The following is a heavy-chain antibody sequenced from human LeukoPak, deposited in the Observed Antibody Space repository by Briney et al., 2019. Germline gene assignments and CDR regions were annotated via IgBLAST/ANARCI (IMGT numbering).Heavy chain of an antibody. V-gene: IGHV1-8*03. CDR3: TRGWDL. CDR1: GYRFTSSD. CDR2: INPDRGDT. J-gene: IGHJ5*02. Sequence: ASVKVSCKASGYRFTSSDINWVRQATGQGLEWMGWINPDRGDTGYAEKFQDRLTIAGDTSITTAYMELTNLKSEDTAVYYCTRGWDLWGQGTVVTVSS.